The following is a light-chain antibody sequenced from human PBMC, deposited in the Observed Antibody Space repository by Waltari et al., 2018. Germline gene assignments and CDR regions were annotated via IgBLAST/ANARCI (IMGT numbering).Light chain of an antibody. CDR1: QSINSY. J-gene: IGKJ5*01. Sequence: IVFPQSPATLSLSPGQRAPLSSRASQSINSYLPWYQQKPGQAPRLLIYDASNRATGVPARCSGRGSGSDFTLTISSLGPEDWAVYYCQQRYNWPLTFGQGTRLEIK. CDR3: QQRYNWPLT. CDR2: DAS. V-gene: IGKV3-11*01.